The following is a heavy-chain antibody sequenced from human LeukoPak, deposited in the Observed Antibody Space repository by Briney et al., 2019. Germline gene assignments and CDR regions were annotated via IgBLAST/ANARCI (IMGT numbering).Heavy chain of an antibody. CDR1: GFTFSDYY. CDR3: ASGSGGWFDP. Sequence: GGSLILSCAASGFTFSDYYMSWIRQAPGKGLEWVSYISSSSSYTNYADSVKGRFTISRDNAKNSLYLQMNSLRAEDTAVYYCASGSGGWFDPWGQGTLVTVSS. J-gene: IGHJ5*02. V-gene: IGHV3-11*06. CDR2: ISSSSSYT. D-gene: IGHD2-15*01.